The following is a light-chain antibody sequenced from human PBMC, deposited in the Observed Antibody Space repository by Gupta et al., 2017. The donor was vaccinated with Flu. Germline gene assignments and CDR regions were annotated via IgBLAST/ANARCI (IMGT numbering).Light chain of an antibody. Sequence: QSVLTQPPSVSGAPGQRVTISCTGSSSNIGAGYDVHWYQQLPGTAPNLLIYGNNNRPSGVPDRFSGSKSGTSASLAITGLQTEDEADYYCQAYDSSMSGVFGGGTKLTVL. CDR2: GNN. V-gene: IGLV1-40*01. CDR1: SSNIGAGYD. J-gene: IGLJ3*02. CDR3: QAYDSSMSGV.